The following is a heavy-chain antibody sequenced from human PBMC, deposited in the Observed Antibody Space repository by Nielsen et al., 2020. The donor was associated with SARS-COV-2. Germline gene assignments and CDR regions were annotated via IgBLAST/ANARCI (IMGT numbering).Heavy chain of an antibody. J-gene: IGHJ4*02. CDR3: AKDIGYEDYFDY. CDR2: ISWNSGSI. CDR1: GFTFDDYA. Sequence: GGSLRLSCAASGFTFDDYAMHWVRQAPGKGLEWVSGISWNSGSIGYADSVKGRFTISRDNAKNSLYLQMNSLRAEDTALYYCAKDIGYEDYFDYWGQGTLVTVSS. V-gene: IGHV3-9*01. D-gene: IGHD5-12*01.